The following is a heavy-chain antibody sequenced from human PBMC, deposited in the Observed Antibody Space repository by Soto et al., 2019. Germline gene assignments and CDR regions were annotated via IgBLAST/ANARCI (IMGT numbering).Heavy chain of an antibody. CDR3: ASVRFGELSADYFDY. D-gene: IGHD3-10*01. CDR1: GGSISSGGYS. V-gene: IGHV4-30-2*01. CDR2: IYHSGST. J-gene: IGHJ4*02. Sequence: SETLSLTCAVSGGSISSGGYSWSWIRQPPGKGLEWIGYIYHSGSTYYNPSLKSRVTISVDRSKNQFSLKLSSVTAADTAVYYCASVRFGELSADYFDYWGQGTLVTVSS.